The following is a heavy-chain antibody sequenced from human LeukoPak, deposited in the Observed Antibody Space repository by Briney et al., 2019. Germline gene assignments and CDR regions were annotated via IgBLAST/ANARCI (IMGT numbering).Heavy chain of an antibody. J-gene: IGHJ4*02. CDR1: GYTFTSYG. CDR2: ISAYIGNT. CDR3: ARDGSPYSGSYQPSDY. V-gene: IGHV1-18*01. Sequence: GASVKVSCKASGYTFTSYGISWVRQAPGQGLEWMGWISAYIGNTNYAQKLQGRVTMTTDTSTSTAYMELRSLRSDDTAVYYCARDGSPYSGSYQPSDYWGQGTLVTVSS. D-gene: IGHD1-26*01.